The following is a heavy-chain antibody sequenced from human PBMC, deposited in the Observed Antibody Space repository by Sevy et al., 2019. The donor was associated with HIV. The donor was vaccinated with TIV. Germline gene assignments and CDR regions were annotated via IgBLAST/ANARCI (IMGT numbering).Heavy chain of an antibody. V-gene: IGHV3-7*01. CDR2: IKQDMSEK. CDR3: ARAQQVTMLVVIGGLYFDF. D-gene: IGHD3-22*01. Sequence: GGSLRLSCAASGFTFSSYWMSWVRQAPGKGLEWVANIKQDMSEKYYADSVKGRFTISRDNARNSLYLQMESLRAEDTAVYYCARAQQVTMLVVIGGLYFDFWGQRTLVTVSS. CDR1: GFTFSSYW. J-gene: IGHJ4*02.